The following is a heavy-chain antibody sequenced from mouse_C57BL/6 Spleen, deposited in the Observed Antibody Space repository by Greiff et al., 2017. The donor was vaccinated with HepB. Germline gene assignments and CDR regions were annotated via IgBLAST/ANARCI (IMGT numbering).Heavy chain of an antibody. CDR2: ISSGGSYT. CDR3: ARQRGNYEVDY. CDR1: GFTFSSYG. V-gene: IGHV5-6*01. Sequence: EVQGVESGGDLVKPGGSLKLSCAASGFTFSSYGMSWVRQTPDKRLEWVATISSGGSYTYYPDSVKGRFTISRDNAKNTLYLQMSSLKSEDTAMYYCARQRGNYEVDYWGQGTSVTVSS. J-gene: IGHJ4*01. D-gene: IGHD2-1*01.